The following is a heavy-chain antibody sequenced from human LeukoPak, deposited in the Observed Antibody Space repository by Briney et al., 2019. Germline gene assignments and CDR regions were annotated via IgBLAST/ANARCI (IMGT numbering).Heavy chain of an antibody. CDR3: AREGRTATVTRSVRHLVRYFDY. V-gene: IGHV1-2*04. CDR2: INPNSGGT. CDR1: GYTFTGYY. D-gene: IGHD5-18*01. J-gene: IGHJ4*02. Sequence: GASVKVSCKASGYTFTGYYMHWVRQAPGQGLEWMGWINPNSGGTNYAQKFQGWVTMTRDTSISTAYMELSRLRSDDTAVYYCAREGRTATVTRSVRHLVRYFDYWGQGTLVTVSS.